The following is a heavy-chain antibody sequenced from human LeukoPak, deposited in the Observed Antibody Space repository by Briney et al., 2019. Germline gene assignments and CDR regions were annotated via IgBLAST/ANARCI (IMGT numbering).Heavy chain of an antibody. V-gene: IGHV4-30-4*01. D-gene: IGHD5-24*01. J-gene: IGHJ5*02. CDR2: IYYSGST. CDR3: ARVLKLSNWFDP. CDR1: GGSISSGDYY. Sequence: SETLSLTCTVSGGSISSGDYYWSWIRQPPGKGLEWIGYIYYSGSTYYNSSLKSRVTISVDTSKNQFSLKLSSVTAADRAVYYCARVLKLSNWFDPWGQGTLVTVSS.